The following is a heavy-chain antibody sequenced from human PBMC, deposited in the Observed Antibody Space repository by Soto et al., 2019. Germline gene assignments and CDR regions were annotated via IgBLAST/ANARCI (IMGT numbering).Heavy chain of an antibody. Sequence: QVQLQESGPGLVEPSGTLSLTCAVSGDSISSSHWWSWVRQPPRKGLEWIGEIFHSGTTKYNPSLESRVTMSVDKSNIQLSLKLRSVTAADTAVYYCARQPERGDLPEGFEYWGQGTLATVSS. CDR3: ARQPERGDLPEGFEY. J-gene: IGHJ4*02. V-gene: IGHV4-4*02. D-gene: IGHD1-26*01. CDR1: GDSISSSHW. CDR2: IFHSGTT.